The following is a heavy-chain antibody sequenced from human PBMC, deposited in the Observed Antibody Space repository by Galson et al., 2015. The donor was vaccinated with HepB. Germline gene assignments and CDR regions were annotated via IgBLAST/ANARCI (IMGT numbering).Heavy chain of an antibody. CDR1: GFTVSSNY. Sequence: SLRLSCAASGFTVSSNYMSWVRQAPGKGLEWVSVIYSGGSTYYADSVKGRFTISRDNSKNTLYLQMNSLRAEDTAVYYCARFVEPGAYNWFDPWGQGTLVTVSS. V-gene: IGHV3-66*02. CDR2: IYSGGST. D-gene: IGHD1-1*01. J-gene: IGHJ5*02. CDR3: ARFVEPGAYNWFDP.